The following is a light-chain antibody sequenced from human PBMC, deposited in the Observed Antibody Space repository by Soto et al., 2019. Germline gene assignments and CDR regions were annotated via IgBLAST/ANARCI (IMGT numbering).Light chain of an antibody. CDR3: RSYISSSTLV. Sequence: QSALTQPASVSGSPGQSITISCTGTSSDVGGSNYVSWYQQHPGKAPKLMIYDVSNRPSGVSNRFSGSKSGNTASLTISGLQAEDEADYYCRSYISSSTLVFGTGTKLTV. J-gene: IGLJ1*01. CDR2: DVS. V-gene: IGLV2-14*01. CDR1: SSDVGGSNY.